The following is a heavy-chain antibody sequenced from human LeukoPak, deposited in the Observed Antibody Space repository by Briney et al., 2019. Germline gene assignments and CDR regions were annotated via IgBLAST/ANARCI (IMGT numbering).Heavy chain of an antibody. D-gene: IGHD4-17*01. CDR1: GDSISSRDYY. CDR2: IYYSGST. Sequence: SQTLSLTCSVSGDSISSRDYYWSWIRQPPGKGLEWIGYIYYSGSTSYNPSLKSRVTISVDTSKNQFSLRLSSVTAADTAVYYCARGVRFYYYYYYMDVWGKGTTVTVSS. J-gene: IGHJ6*03. CDR3: ARGVRFYYYYYYMDV. V-gene: IGHV4-30-4*08.